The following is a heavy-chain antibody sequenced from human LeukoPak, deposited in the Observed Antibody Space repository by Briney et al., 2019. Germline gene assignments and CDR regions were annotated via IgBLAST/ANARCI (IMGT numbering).Heavy chain of an antibody. Sequence: VASVKVSCKASGYTFTSYYMHWVRQAPGQGLEWMGWISAYNGNTNYAQKLQGRVTMTTDTSTSTAYMELSSLRSEDTAVYYCARERGENYFDPWGQGTLVTVSS. CDR3: ARERGENYFDP. J-gene: IGHJ5*02. D-gene: IGHD3-16*01. CDR1: GYTFTSYY. CDR2: ISAYNGNT. V-gene: IGHV1-18*04.